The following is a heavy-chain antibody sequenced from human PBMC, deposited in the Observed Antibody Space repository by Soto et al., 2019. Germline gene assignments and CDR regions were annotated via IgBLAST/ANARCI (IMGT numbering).Heavy chain of an antibody. V-gene: IGHV5-10-1*01. CDR3: ARLGVLTYSGSLLDD. Sequence: PGESLKISCKGSGYSFTSYWISWVRQMPGKGLAWMGTIDPNDSYTKYSPSFQGHVTISTDKSISTAHLQWSSLQASDTAMYYCARLGVLTYSGSLLDDWGQGTLVTVSS. D-gene: IGHD6-25*01. J-gene: IGHJ4*02. CDR1: GYSFTSYW. CDR2: IDPNDSYT.